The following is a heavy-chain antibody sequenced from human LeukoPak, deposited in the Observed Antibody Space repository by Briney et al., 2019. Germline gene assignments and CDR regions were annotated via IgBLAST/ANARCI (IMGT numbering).Heavy chain of an antibody. V-gene: IGHV4-30-2*01. D-gene: IGHD6-13*01. J-gene: IGHJ4*02. CDR3: ARVGGYSSKPLIPLFDD. CDR2: IYHSGST. Sequence: SQTLSLTCAVSGGSISSGGYSWSWIRQPPGKGLEWIGYIYHSGSTYYNPSLKSRVTISVDRSKNQFSLKLSSVTAADTAVYYCARVGGYSSKPLIPLFDDWGQGTLVSVSS. CDR1: GGSISSGGYS.